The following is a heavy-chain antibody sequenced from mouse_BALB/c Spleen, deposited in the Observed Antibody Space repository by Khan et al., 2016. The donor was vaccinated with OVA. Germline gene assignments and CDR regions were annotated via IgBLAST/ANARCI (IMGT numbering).Heavy chain of an antibody. CDR3: ARVGNYWYCDV. Sequence: QIQLVQSGPELKKPGETVKISCKASGYTFTNYGMTWVKQAPGKGLKWMGWINTYTGEPTYADDFKGRLAFSLETSATTASLQINNLKNEDTATYFCARVGNYWYCDVWGAGTTVTVSS. D-gene: IGHD2-1*01. V-gene: IGHV9-3-1*01. J-gene: IGHJ1*01. CDR2: INTYTGEP. CDR1: GYTFTNYG.